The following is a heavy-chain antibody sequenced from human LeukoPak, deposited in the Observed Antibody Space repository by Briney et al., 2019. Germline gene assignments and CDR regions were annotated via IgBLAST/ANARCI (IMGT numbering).Heavy chain of an antibody. V-gene: IGHV1-18*01. J-gene: IGHJ4*02. CDR1: GYTFTSYG. Sequence: ASVKVSCKASGYTFTSYGISWVRQAPGQGLEWMGWISAYNGNTNYAQKLQGRVTMTTDTSTSTAYMELRSLRSDDTAVYYCARDQGIAVAGTFLDYWGQGTLVTVSS. CDR3: ARDQGIAVAGTFLDY. D-gene: IGHD6-19*01. CDR2: ISAYNGNT.